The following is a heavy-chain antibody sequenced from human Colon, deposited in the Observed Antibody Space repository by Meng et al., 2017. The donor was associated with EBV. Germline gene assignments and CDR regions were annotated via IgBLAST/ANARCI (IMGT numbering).Heavy chain of an antibody. CDR3: ARASYGSGSPLGESWFDP. D-gene: IGHD3-10*01. J-gene: IGHJ5*02. CDR2: IHDSGIT. V-gene: IGHV4-31*03. CDR1: GGSISSGGYY. Sequence: QVRLQPCGPLLLKPAKTLSLLSTVAGGSISSGGYYRSWIRRHPGKGLEWIGYIHDSGITYYNPSLKSRVTISADTPKNQFSLKLRSVTAADTAVYYCARASYGSGSPLGESWFDPWGQGTLVTVSS.